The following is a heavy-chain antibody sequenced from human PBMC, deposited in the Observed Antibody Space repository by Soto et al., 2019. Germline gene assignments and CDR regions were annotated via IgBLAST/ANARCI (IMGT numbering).Heavy chain of an antibody. CDR3: ARKGGGGGYSYGYDWFDP. Sequence: ASVKVSCKASGYTFTSYGISWVRQAPGQGLAWMGWVSTYNGDTHYAQKFQGRVTMTRDTSISTAYMELSRLRSDDTAVYYCARKGGGGGYSYGYDWFDPWGQGTLVTVSS. V-gene: IGHV1-18*01. J-gene: IGHJ5*02. D-gene: IGHD5-18*01. CDR1: GYTFTSYG. CDR2: VSTYNGDT.